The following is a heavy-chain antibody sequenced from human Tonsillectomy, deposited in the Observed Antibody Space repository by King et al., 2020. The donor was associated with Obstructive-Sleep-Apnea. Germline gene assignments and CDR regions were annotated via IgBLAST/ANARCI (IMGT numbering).Heavy chain of an antibody. Sequence: VQLQESGPGLVKPSETLSLTCTVSGGSISSYYWSWIRQPAGKGLEWIGRIYTSGSTNYNPSLKSRVTMSVDTSKNQFSLKLSSVTAADTAVYYCASTGIYGPGTYYFDYWGQGTLVTVSS. V-gene: IGHV4-4*07. CDR1: GGSISSYY. D-gene: IGHD3-10*01. CDR3: ASTGIYGPGTYYFDY. CDR2: IYTSGST. J-gene: IGHJ4*02.